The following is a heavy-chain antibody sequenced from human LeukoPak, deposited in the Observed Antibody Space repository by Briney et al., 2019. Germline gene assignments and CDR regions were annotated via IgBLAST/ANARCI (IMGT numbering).Heavy chain of an antibody. CDR3: ARDVSWGSGIDY. CDR1: GFTFSSYA. Sequence: GGSLRLSCAASGFTFSSYAMSWVRQAPGKGLEWVSAMSGSGGFTYYADSVKGRFTISRDNSKNTLYLQVNSLRAEDTAVYYCARDVSWGSGIDYWGQGTLVTVSS. CDR2: MSGSGGFT. J-gene: IGHJ4*02. V-gene: IGHV3-23*01. D-gene: IGHD7-27*01.